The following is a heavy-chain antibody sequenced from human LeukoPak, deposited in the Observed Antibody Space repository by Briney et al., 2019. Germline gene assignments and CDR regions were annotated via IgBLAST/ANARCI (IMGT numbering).Heavy chain of an antibody. J-gene: IGHJ4*02. CDR2: INPNSGGT. D-gene: IGHD4-17*01. Sequence: ASVKVSCKASGYTFSGYYMHWVRQAPGQGLEWMGWINPNSGGTNYAQKFQGWVTMTRDTSITTAYMELSRLRSDDTAVYYCVRDSSTVSTPYFDYWGQGTPVTVSS. CDR1: GYTFSGYY. CDR3: VRDSSTVSTPYFDY. V-gene: IGHV1-2*04.